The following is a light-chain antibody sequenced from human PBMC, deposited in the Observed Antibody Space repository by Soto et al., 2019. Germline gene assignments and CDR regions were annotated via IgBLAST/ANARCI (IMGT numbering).Light chain of an antibody. CDR3: LQHDSYPRT. V-gene: IGKV1-17*03. Sequence: DIQMTQSPSAMSASVGDRVTITCRASQNIGSSLAWFQQKPGKVPKRLIHTTSTLESGVPSRFSGSGSVTEFTLTISSLQPVDFATYYCLQHDSYPRTFGPGTKVDIK. J-gene: IGKJ3*01. CDR1: QNIGSS. CDR2: TTS.